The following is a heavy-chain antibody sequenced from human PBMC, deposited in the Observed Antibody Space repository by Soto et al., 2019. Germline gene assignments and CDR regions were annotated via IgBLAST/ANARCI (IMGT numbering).Heavy chain of an antibody. Sequence: SETLSLTCAFYCGSFIGYYWSWIRQPPGKGLEWIGEINHSGSTNYNPSLKSRVTISVDTSKNQFSLKLSSVTAADTAVYYCARGRSLDYWGQGTLVTVSS. CDR3: ARGRSLDY. V-gene: IGHV4-34*01. J-gene: IGHJ4*02. D-gene: IGHD3-10*01. CDR2: INHSGST. CDR1: CGSFIGYY.